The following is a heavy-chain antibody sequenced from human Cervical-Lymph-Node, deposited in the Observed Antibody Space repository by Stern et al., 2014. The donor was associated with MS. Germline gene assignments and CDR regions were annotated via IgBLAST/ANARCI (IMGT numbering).Heavy chain of an antibody. V-gene: IGHV4-59*08. Sequence: VQLVESGPGLVKPSETLSLTCTVSGGSMNTYYWSWIRQPPGKGLEWIGYMFHRGSANYNPSLKSRVTISVETSKSQFSLTVSSVTAADTAVYYCARRRNSFAFRDAFDIWGQGTMVTVSS. CDR2: MFHRGSA. J-gene: IGHJ3*02. D-gene: IGHD3-16*01. CDR3: ARRRNSFAFRDAFDI. CDR1: GGSMNTYY.